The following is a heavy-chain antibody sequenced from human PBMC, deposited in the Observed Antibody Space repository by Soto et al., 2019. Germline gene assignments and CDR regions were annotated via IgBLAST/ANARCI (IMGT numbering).Heavy chain of an antibody. CDR1: GGTFSSYA. V-gene: IGHV1-69*01. CDR3: ARGYVVAATGWFDP. Sequence: QVQLVQSGAEVKKPGSSVKVSCKASGGTFSSYAISWVRQAPGQGLEWMGGVVPIFGTANYAQKFQVRVTITAHESTSTAYMELSSPRSEDTAVYYCARGYVVAATGWFDPWGQGTLVTVSS. J-gene: IGHJ5*02. D-gene: IGHD2-15*01. CDR2: VVPIFGTA.